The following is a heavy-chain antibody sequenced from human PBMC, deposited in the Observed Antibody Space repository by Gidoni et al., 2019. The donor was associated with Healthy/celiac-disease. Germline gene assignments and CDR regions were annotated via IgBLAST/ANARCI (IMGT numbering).Heavy chain of an antibody. CDR3: ARPTVTTRNAFDI. CDR2: IYPGDSDT. D-gene: IGHD4-17*01. CDR1: GYSFTSYW. J-gene: IGHJ3*02. Sequence: EVQLVQSGAEVKKPGESLKISCKGSGYSFTSYWIGWVRQIPGKGLEWMGIIYPGDSDTRYSPSFQGHVTISADKSISTAYLQWSSLKASDTAMYYCARPTVTTRNAFDIWGQGTMVTVSS. V-gene: IGHV5-51*01.